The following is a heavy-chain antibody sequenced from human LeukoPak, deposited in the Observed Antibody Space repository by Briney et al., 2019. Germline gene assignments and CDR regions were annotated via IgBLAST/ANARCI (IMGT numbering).Heavy chain of an antibody. CDR1: GGSISSYY. CDR2: IYTSGST. CDR3: ARDKTVRGEGYYGMDV. J-gene: IGHJ6*02. D-gene: IGHD3-10*01. Sequence: TSETLSLTCTVSGGSISSYYWSWIRQPAGKGLEWIGRIYTSGSTNYNPSLKSRVTMSVDTSKNQFSLKLSSVTAADTAVYYCARDKTVRGEGYYGMDVWGQGTTVTVSS. V-gene: IGHV4-4*07.